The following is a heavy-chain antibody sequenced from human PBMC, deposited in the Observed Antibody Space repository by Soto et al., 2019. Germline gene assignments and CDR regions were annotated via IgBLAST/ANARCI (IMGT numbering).Heavy chain of an antibody. CDR1: GFTVSSNY. J-gene: IGHJ6*02. D-gene: IGHD6-6*01. Sequence: PGGSLRLSCAAYGFTVSSNYMSWVRQAPGKGLEWVSVIYSGGSTYYADSVKGRFTISRDNSKNTLYLQMNSLRAEDTAVYYCARDKAPYSSSSRYYYYGMDVWGQGTTVTVSS. CDR3: ARDKAPYSSSSRYYYYGMDV. CDR2: IYSGGST. V-gene: IGHV3-53*01.